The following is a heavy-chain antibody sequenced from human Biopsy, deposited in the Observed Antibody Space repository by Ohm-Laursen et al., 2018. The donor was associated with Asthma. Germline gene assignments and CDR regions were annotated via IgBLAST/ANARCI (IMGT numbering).Heavy chain of an antibody. CDR2: INWNGGST. Sequence: SLRLSCAAFGFTFDDYAMRWVRQAPGKGLEWVSGINWNGGSTGYADSVKGRFTISRDNAKNSLYLQMSSLRADDTAVYYCAKGGTYTTDRYAYWGQGSLVTVSS. J-gene: IGHJ4*02. CDR3: AKGGTYTTDRYAY. D-gene: IGHD1-26*01. V-gene: IGHV3-20*04. CDR1: GFTFDDYA.